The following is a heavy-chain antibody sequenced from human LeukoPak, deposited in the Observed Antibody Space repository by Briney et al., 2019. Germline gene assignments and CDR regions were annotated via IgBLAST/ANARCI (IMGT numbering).Heavy chain of an antibody. V-gene: IGHV3-23*01. Sequence: AGGSLRLSCAASGFTFSSYAVNWVRQAPGKGLEWVSSISGSGGTTQYADSVKGRFTITRDNSKNTLYLQMHSLRDEDTAIYYCGRHCGSSSCYRFEYWGQGTLVTVS. CDR3: GRHCGSSSCYRFEY. J-gene: IGHJ4*02. CDR1: GFTFSSYA. CDR2: ISGSGGTT. D-gene: IGHD2-2*01.